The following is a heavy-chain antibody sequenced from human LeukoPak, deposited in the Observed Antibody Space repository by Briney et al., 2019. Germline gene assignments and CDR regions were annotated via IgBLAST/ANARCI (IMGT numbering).Heavy chain of an antibody. V-gene: IGHV4-59*08. CDR1: GGSFSGYY. J-gene: IGHJ3*02. CDR3: ARHIYSGWDRAFDI. CDR2: IYYSGST. Sequence: SSETLSLTCAVYGGSFSGYYWSWIRQPPGKGLEWIGYIYYSGSTNYNPSLKSRLTIAVDTSNNQFSLKLSSVTAADTAVYYCARHIYSGWDRAFDIWGQGTMVTVSS. D-gene: IGHD6-25*01.